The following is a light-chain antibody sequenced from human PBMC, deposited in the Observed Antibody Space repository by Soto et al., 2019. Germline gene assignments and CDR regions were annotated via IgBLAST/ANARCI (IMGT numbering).Light chain of an antibody. CDR3: QQSYSTPPT. Sequence: DIQMTQYPSSLSASVGDRVTITCRASQSISSYLNWYQQKPGKAPKLLIYAASSLQSGLPSRFSGSGSGTDFTLTISSLQPEDFSTYYCQQSYSTPPTFGKGTKVDIK. CDR2: AAS. CDR1: QSISSY. V-gene: IGKV1-39*01. J-gene: IGKJ1*01.